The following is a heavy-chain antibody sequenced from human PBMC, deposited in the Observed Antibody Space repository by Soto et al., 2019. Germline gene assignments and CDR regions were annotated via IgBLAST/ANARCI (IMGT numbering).Heavy chain of an antibody. CDR3: AVGGVISVAEFDY. V-gene: IGHV3-13*01. CDR2: IGVAGDT. J-gene: IGHJ4*02. D-gene: IGHD3-16*01. CDR1: GFTFSNYA. Sequence: EVQLVESGGGLVQPGGSLRLSCAASGFTFSNYAMHWVRQPTGKGLEWVSGIGVAGDTYYPGSVKGRFTISRENAKNSLYRQMNSLRAGDTAVYYCAVGGVISVAEFDYGGQGTLVTVSS.